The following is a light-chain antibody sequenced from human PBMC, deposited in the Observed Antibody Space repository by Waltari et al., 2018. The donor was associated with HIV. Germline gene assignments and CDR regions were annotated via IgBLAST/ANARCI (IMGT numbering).Light chain of an antibody. CDR3: QSYDNENPVL. Sequence: NFMLTQPHSVSESPGKTVTISCTRSSGSIAASYVQGYQQRPGSSPTTVIYKDDQRPSGVPDRFSGSIDSSSNSASLTISGLRTEDEADYYCQSYDNENPVLFGGGTKLTVL. V-gene: IGLV6-57*01. J-gene: IGLJ2*01. CDR2: KDD. CDR1: SGSIAASY.